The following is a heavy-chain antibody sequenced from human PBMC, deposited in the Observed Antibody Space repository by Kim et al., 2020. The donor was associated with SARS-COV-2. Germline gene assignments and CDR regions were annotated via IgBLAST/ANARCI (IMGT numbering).Heavy chain of an antibody. CDR3: ARWYCTGGSCYWGDYFDY. Sequence: ASVKVSCKASGYTFTTYGISWVRQAPEQGLEWMGWISGNKGYTNYAQKFQGRVSMTTDTSTSTAYMELRSLGSDDTAVYYCARWYCTGGSCYWGDYFDYWGQGTLVTVSS. V-gene: IGHV1-18*01. CDR2: ISGNKGYT. CDR1: GYTFTTYG. J-gene: IGHJ4*02. D-gene: IGHD2-15*01.